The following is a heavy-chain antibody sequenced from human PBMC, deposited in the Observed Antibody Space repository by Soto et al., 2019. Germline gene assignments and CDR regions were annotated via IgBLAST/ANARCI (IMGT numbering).Heavy chain of an antibody. CDR1: GFTFSNYA. J-gene: IGHJ4*02. Sequence: EVQLLESGGGLVQPGGSLRLSCAASGFTFSNYAMTWVRQAPGRGLEWVSVITGGGDTAYYADSVKGRFTIFRDNSKNTLYLQMNNLRAEDTALYYCAKRDRSNWSYFDYWGQGTLVTVSS. V-gene: IGHV3-23*01. CDR3: AKRDRSNWSYFDY. D-gene: IGHD1-20*01. CDR2: ITGGGDTA.